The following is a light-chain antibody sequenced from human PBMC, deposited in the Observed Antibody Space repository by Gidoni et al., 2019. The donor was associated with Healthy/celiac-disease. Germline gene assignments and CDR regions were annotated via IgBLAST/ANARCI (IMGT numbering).Light chain of an antibody. CDR2: DAS. CDR1: QSISSY. Sequence: PATLSLSPGERATLSCRASQSISSYLDWYQQKPGQAPRLLIYDASSRATGIPARFSGSGSGTDFTLTISSLEPEDFAVYYCQQRSNWPLTFGGGTKVEIK. J-gene: IGKJ4*01. V-gene: IGKV3-11*01. CDR3: QQRSNWPLT.